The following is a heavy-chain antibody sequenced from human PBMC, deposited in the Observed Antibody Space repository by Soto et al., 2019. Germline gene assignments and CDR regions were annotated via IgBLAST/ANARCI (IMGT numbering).Heavy chain of an antibody. CDR2: MYNTGST. CDR1: GGSISGYY. V-gene: IGHV4-59*01. CDR3: AREPTTVTNYYYYALDV. D-gene: IGHD4-17*01. J-gene: IGHJ6*02. Sequence: SETLSLTCTVSGGSISGYYWSWIRQPPGKGLEWIGYMYNTGSTVYNPSLKSRVTISVDTSKNQFSLKLSSVTAADTAVYYCAREPTTVTNYYYYALDVWGQGTTVTVSS.